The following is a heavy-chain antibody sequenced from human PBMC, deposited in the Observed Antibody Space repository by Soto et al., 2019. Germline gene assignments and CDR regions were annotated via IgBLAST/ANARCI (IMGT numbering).Heavy chain of an antibody. CDR3: AKGVTMVRGVIINDYYYGMDV. CDR1: GFTFSSYA. D-gene: IGHD3-10*01. CDR2: ISGSGGST. J-gene: IGHJ6*02. V-gene: IGHV3-23*01. Sequence: GGSLRLSCAASGFTFSSYAMSWVRQAPGKGLEWVSAISGSGGSTYYADSVKGRFTISRDNSKNTLYLQMNSLRAEDTAVYYCAKGVTMVRGVIINDYYYGMDVWGQGTTVTVSS.